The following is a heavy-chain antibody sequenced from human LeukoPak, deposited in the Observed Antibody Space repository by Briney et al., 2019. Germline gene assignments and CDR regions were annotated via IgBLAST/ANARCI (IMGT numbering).Heavy chain of an antibody. D-gene: IGHD2-2*01. J-gene: IGHJ4*02. CDR2: ISSSGTT. Sequence: SETLSLTCTVSGGSISSYYWSWIRQPPGKGLEWIGYISSSGTTKCNPSLKSRLTISVDTSKNQFSLKLTSVTAADTAVYYCARRRYCSSTSCLFDYWGQGTLVTVSS. CDR3: ARRRYCSSTSCLFDY. V-gene: IGHV4-59*08. CDR1: GGSISSYY.